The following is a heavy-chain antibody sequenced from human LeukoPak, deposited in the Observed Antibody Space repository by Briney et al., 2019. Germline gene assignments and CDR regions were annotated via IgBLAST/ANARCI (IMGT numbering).Heavy chain of an antibody. Sequence: AASVKVSCKASGYTFTSYDINWVRQATGQGLEWMGWMNPNSGNTGYAQKFQGRVTMTRNTSISTAYMELSSLRSEDTAVYYCARVDYYDSSGYTGPRFQHWGQGTLVTVSS. D-gene: IGHD3-22*01. CDR2: MNPNSGNT. CDR3: ARVDYYDSSGYTGPRFQH. V-gene: IGHV1-8*01. J-gene: IGHJ1*01. CDR1: GYTFTSYD.